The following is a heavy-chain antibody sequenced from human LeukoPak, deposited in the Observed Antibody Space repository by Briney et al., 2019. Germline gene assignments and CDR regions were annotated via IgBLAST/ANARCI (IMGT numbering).Heavy chain of an antibody. CDR1: GSTFRRYA. J-gene: IGHJ4*02. CDR3: VRELPPVVQYYFDH. D-gene: IGHD2-21*01. V-gene: IGHV3-33*08. CDR2: IWYDGSNI. Sequence: PGGSLRLSCAASGSTFRRYAMQWVRQAPGKGLEWVAVIWYDGSNIYYADSVKGRFTISRDNSRNTLYLQMNSLRAEDTAVYYCVRELPPVVQYYFDHWGPGTLVTVSS.